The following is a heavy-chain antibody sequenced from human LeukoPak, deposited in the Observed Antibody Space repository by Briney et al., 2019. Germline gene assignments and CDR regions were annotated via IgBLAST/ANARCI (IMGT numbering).Heavy chain of an antibody. J-gene: IGHJ1*01. Sequence: ASVNVSCTASGYTFTGYYIHWVRQAPGQGLEWMGWINPNGGDTDYAQNFQGRVTMTRDTSMSTAYMELSRLRSDDTAVYYCAREDPTYSIATRWGQGTLVTVSS. CDR3: AREDPTYSIATR. V-gene: IGHV1-2*02. D-gene: IGHD6-6*01. CDR1: GYTFTGYY. CDR2: INPNGGDT.